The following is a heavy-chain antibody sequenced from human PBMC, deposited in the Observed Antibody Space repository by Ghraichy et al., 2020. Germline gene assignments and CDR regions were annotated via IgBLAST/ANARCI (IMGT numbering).Heavy chain of an antibody. D-gene: IGHD4-17*01. J-gene: IGHJ5*02. V-gene: IGHV1-18*01. CDR3: ARVPNLNTVTTRNWFDP. CDR1: GYTFTSYG. CDR2: ISAYNGNT. Sequence: ASVKVSCKASGYTFTSYGISWVRQAPGQGLEWMGWISAYNGNTNYAQKLQGRVTMTTDTSTSTAYMELRSLRSDDTAVYYCARVPNLNTVTTRNWFDPWGQGTLVTVSS.